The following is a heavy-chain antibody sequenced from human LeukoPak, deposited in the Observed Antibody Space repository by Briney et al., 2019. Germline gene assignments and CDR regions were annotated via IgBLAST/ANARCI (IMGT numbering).Heavy chain of an antibody. CDR2: MNPNSGNT. Sequence: GASVKVSCKASGYTFTSYDINWVRQATGQGLEWMGWMNPNSGNTGYAQKFQGRVTMTRNTTISTAYMELSSLRSEDTAVYYCARGLYGEGGVPSGYWGQGTLVTVSS. D-gene: IGHD4-17*01. J-gene: IGHJ4*02. CDR1: GYTFTSYD. CDR3: ARGLYGEGGVPSGY. V-gene: IGHV1-8*01.